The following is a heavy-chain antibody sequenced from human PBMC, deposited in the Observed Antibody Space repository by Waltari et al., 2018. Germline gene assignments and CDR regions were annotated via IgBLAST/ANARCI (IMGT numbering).Heavy chain of an antibody. V-gene: IGHV3-53*01. J-gene: IGHJ6*03. Sequence: SCAASGFTVSSNYMSWVRQAPGKGLEWVSVIYSGGSTYYADSVKGRFTISRDNSKNTLYLQMNSLRAEDTAVYYCARVLGGWGYYYYYMDVWGKGTTVTVSS. CDR3: ARVLGGWGYYYYYMDV. D-gene: IGHD3-10*01. CDR2: IYSGGST. CDR1: GFTVSSNY.